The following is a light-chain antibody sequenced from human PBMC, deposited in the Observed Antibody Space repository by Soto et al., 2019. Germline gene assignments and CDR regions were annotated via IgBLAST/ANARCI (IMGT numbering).Light chain of an antibody. Sequence: QSVLTQPASVSGSRGQSITISCTGTSSDVGAYNFVSWYQQHPGKLPKLMIFDVSRRPSGVSDRFSGSKSGNTASLTISGIQAEDEGDYYCRSYTSSSTHVFGSGTKLTVL. CDR2: DVS. J-gene: IGLJ1*01. CDR3: RSYTSSSTHV. CDR1: SSDVGAYNF. V-gene: IGLV2-14*03.